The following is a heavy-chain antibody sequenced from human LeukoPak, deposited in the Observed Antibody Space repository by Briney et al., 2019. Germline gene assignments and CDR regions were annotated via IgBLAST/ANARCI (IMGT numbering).Heavy chain of an antibody. CDR3: ARDVRFGGYAYYYYGMDA. J-gene: IGHJ6*02. CDR2: IIPILGIA. V-gene: IGHV1-69*04. Sequence: SVKVSCKASGGTFSSYAISWVRQAPGQGLEWMGRIIPILGIANYAQKFQGRVTITADKSTSTAYMELSSLRSEDTAVYYCARDVRFGGYAYYYYGMDAWGQGTTVTVSS. CDR1: GGTFSSYA. D-gene: IGHD5-12*01.